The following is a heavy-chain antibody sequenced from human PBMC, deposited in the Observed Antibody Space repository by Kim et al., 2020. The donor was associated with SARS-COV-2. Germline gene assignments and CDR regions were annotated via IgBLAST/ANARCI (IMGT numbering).Heavy chain of an antibody. J-gene: IGHJ4*02. CDR1: GGSISNDY. V-gene: IGHV4-59*08. CDR2: IYNSGST. CDR3: ARNSGYYVHDY. D-gene: IGHD5-12*01. Sequence: SETLSLTCTVSGGSISNDYWSWIRQPPGKGLEWIGYIYNSGSTNYNPSLNSRVTILVDTSKNQFSLKLSSVTAADTAVYFCARNSGYYVHDYWVQGTLVT.